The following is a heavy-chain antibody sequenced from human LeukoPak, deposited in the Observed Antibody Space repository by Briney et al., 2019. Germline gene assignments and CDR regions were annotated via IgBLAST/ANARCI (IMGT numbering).Heavy chain of an antibody. J-gene: IGHJ3*02. CDR2: INPNSGGT. V-gene: IGHV1-2*02. Sequence: GASVKVSCKASGYTFTGYYMHWVRQAPGQGLEWMGWINPNSGGTNYAQKFQGRVTMTRDTSISTAYMELSRLRSDDTAVYYCARGYDILTGYSFDIWGQGTMVTVSS. D-gene: IGHD3-9*01. CDR3: ARGYDILTGYSFDI. CDR1: GYTFTGYY.